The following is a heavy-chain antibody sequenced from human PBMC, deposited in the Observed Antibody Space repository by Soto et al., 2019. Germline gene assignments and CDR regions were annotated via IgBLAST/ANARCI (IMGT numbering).Heavy chain of an antibody. D-gene: IGHD2-2*01. Sequence: GGSLRLSCAASGFTFSTYAMNWVRQAPGKGLEWVSCIGGSVPGTHYADSVKGRFTISRDNSKSTLYLQMNNLRAEDTALYYCAKGVHTTSCDKLDSWGQGSLVTVSS. CDR3: AKGVHTTSCDKLDS. CDR2: IGGSVPGT. V-gene: IGHV3-23*01. J-gene: IGHJ5*01. CDR1: GFTFSTYA.